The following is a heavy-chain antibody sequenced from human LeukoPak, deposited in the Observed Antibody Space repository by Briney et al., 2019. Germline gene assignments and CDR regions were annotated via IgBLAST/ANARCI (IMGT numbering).Heavy chain of an antibody. V-gene: IGHV3-66*01. CDR3: MLTTYYYGSGSYYFDY. CDR1: EFTVSSNY. Sequence: GSLRLSCAASEFTVSSNYMSWVRQAPGKGLEWVSVIYSGGSTYYADSVKGRCTISRDNSKNTLYLQMNSLRAEDTAVYYCMLTTYYYGSGSYYFDYWGQGTLVTVSS. J-gene: IGHJ4*02. D-gene: IGHD3-10*01. CDR2: IYSGGST.